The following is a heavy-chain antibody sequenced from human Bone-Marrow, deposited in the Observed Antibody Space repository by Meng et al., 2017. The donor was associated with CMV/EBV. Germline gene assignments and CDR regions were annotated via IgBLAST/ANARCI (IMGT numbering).Heavy chain of an antibody. V-gene: IGHV1-2*02. CDR3: ARSSGWSRFDY. D-gene: IGHD6-19*01. J-gene: IGHJ4*02. CDR2: INPNDDT. CDR1: RYTVTDYY. Sequence: QVQQVQFGAEVKKPGASAKASCKASRYTVTDYYIHGVRQAPGQWLEWMGWINPNDDTNYAQNFQGRVTMTRDMSINTVYMELSRLTSDDTAVYYCARSSGWSRFDYWGLGTLVTVSS.